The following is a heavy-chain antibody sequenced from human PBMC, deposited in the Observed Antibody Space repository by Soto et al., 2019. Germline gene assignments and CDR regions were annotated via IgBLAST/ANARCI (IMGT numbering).Heavy chain of an antibody. D-gene: IGHD3-3*01. CDR1: GFTFSSYA. CDR2: ISGSGGST. Sequence: GGSLRLSCSASGFTFSSYAMSWVRQDPGKGLEWVSAISGSGGSTYYADSVKGRFTISRDNSKNTLYLQMNSPRAEDTAVYYCAKDSYFGVFPMDVWGKGTTVTVSS. J-gene: IGHJ6*03. CDR3: AKDSYFGVFPMDV. V-gene: IGHV3-23*01.